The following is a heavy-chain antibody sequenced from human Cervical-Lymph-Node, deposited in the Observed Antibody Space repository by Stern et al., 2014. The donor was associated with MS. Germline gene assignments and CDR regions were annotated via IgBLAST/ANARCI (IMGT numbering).Heavy chain of an antibody. V-gene: IGHV4-59*02. CDR1: GGSVSNYF. CDR3: ARDLSD. Sequence: QLQLQESSPGLVKPSETLSLTCTVSGGSVSNYFWNWVRQPPGKGLEWIRSTYYSGGTNYSPSLKSRVTISVDTSKNHFSLKLHSVTAADTAVYYCARDLSDWGQGTLVTVSS. CDR2: TYYSGGT. J-gene: IGHJ4*02. D-gene: IGHD2/OR15-2a*01.